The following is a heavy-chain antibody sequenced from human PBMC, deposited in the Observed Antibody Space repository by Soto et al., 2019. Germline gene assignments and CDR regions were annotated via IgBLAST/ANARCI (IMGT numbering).Heavy chain of an antibody. J-gene: IGHJ4*02. V-gene: IGHV3-11*06. Sequence: PGGSLRLSCAASGFTFSDHYMSWIRQAPGKGLEWVSYIGSGSSDTNYADSVRGRFTISRDNAKNSLYLQMNSLRAEDTAVYYCAKDKHAHTVATSTGRIFDYWGQGTLVTVSS. CDR3: AKDKHAHTVATSTGRIFDY. CDR1: GFTFSDHY. D-gene: IGHD5-12*01. CDR2: IGSGSSDT.